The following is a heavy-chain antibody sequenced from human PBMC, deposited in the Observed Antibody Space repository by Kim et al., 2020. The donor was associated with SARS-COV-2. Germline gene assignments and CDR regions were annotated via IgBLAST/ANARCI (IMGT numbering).Heavy chain of an antibody. D-gene: IGHD6-13*01. CDR1: GGSISSYY. J-gene: IGHJ4*02. CDR2: IYYSGST. V-gene: IGHV4-59*13. CDR3: AASDSSSWYSHFDY. Sequence: SETLSLTCTVSGGSISSYYWSWSRQPPGKGLGWIGYIYYSGSTNYNPSLKSRVTISVDTSKNQFSLKLSSVTAADTAVYYCAASDSSSWYSHFDYWGQGTLVTVSS.